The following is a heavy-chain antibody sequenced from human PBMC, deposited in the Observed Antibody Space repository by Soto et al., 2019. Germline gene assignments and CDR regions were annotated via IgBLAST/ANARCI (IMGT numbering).Heavy chain of an antibody. Sequence: PSETLSLTCTVSGGCINSYYWSCIRQPPGKGPEWIGYIYYSGTTNYNPSLMSRVTISVDTSKNQFSLNLSSVTAADTAAYYCARHGQGGCFDYWGQGTLVTVSS. V-gene: IGHV4-59*08. CDR1: GGCINSYY. CDR3: ARHGQGGCFDY. CDR2: IYYSGTT. D-gene: IGHD2-15*01. J-gene: IGHJ4*02.